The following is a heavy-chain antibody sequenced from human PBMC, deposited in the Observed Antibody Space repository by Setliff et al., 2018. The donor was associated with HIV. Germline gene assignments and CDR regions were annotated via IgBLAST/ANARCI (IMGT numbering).Heavy chain of an antibody. D-gene: IGHD3-9*01. CDR2: IYSSGST. Sequence: SETLSLTCTVSGGSISGHYWSWIRQPPGRGLEWIGYIYSSGSTNFNPPLQSRVTISVDTSKNQFSLKLSSVTAPDTAIYYCARQTWEYYDTLTGYYRSPKNFDSWGQGTLVTVSS. CDR1: GGSISGHY. J-gene: IGHJ4*02. V-gene: IGHV4-4*09. CDR3: ARQTWEYYDTLTGYYRSPKNFDS.